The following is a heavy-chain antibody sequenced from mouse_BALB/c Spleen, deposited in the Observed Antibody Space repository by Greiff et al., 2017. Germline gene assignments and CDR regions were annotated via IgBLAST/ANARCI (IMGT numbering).Heavy chain of an antibody. Sequence: EVKLEESGGGLVQPGGSLKLSCAASGFTFSSYGMSWVRQTPDKRLELVATINSNGGSTYYPDSVKGRFTISRDNAKNTLYLQMSSLKSEDTAMYYCARDRGVYYDYDGAFFDYWGQGTTLTVSS. CDR3: ARDRGVYYDYDGAFFDY. J-gene: IGHJ2*01. CDR1: GFTFSSYG. CDR2: INSNGGST. V-gene: IGHV5-6-3*01. D-gene: IGHD2-4*01.